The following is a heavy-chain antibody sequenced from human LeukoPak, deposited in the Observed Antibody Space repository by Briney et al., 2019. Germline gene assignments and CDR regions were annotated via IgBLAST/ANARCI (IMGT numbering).Heavy chain of an antibody. J-gene: IGHJ5*02. V-gene: IGHV1-2*02. CDR3: ARGPTT. Sequence: GASVKVSCKASGYTFTGYYMHWVRQAPGQGLEWMGWINHNSGGTNYAQKFQGRVTMTRETSISTAYMELSRLRSDDTAVYYCARGPTTWGQGTLVTVSS. CDR2: INHNSGGT. CDR1: GYTFTGYY. D-gene: IGHD5-24*01.